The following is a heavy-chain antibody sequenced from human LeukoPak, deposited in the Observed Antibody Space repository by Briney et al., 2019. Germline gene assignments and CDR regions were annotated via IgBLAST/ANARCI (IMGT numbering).Heavy chain of an antibody. CDR3: ARDFSWGVDS. D-gene: IGHD3-10*01. CDR1: AYSFTGYF. CDR2: INANSGDT. Sequence: ASVTVSCKTSAYSFTGYFFHWIRQAPGQGLEWMGWINANSGDTNYAQQFQGRLTMTRDRSISTVYMELSRLRTDDTAVYYCARDFSWGVDSWGQGTLVTASS. J-gene: IGHJ4*02. V-gene: IGHV1-2*02.